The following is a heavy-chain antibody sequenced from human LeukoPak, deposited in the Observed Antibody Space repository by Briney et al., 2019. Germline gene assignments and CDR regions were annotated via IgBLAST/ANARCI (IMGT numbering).Heavy chain of an antibody. D-gene: IGHD3-22*01. Sequence: SETLSLTCTVSGGSISSSSYYWSWIRQPPGKGLEWIGYIYYSGSTNYNPSLKSRVTISVDTSKNQFSLKLSSVTAADTAVYYCARDSHFRYYDSSGSQRAAFDIWGQGTMVTVSS. V-gene: IGHV4-61*01. J-gene: IGHJ3*02. CDR2: IYYSGST. CDR1: GGSISSSSYY. CDR3: ARDSHFRYYDSSGSQRAAFDI.